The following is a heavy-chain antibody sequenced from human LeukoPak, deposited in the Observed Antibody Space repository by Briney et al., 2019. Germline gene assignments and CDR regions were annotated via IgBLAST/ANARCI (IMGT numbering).Heavy chain of an antibody. V-gene: IGHV1-2*02. J-gene: IGHJ5*02. CDR2: INPSNGGT. CDR3: ARDHHRQTPISFDP. Sequence: ASVRVSCKASGYSFTGFYIHWVRQAPEQGLEWIGWINPSNGGTDYAHNFQGRVTMTRDTSVSTAYMELSGLRFDDTAVYYCARDHHRQTPISFDPWGQGTLVTVSS. CDR1: GYSFTGFY.